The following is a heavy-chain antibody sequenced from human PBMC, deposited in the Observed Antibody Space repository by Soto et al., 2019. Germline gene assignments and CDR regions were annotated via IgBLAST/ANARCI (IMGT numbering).Heavy chain of an antibody. D-gene: IGHD2-15*01. CDR3: ARGRSRYCSGGSCKTSERARYNWFDP. CDR1: GGSFSGYY. Sequence: SETLSLICAVYGGSFSGYYWSWIRQPPGKGLEWIGEINHSGSTNYNPSLKSRVTISVDTSKNQFSLKLSSVTAADTAVYYCARGRSRYCSGGSCKTSERARYNWFDPWGQGTLVTVSS. V-gene: IGHV4-34*01. CDR2: INHSGST. J-gene: IGHJ5*02.